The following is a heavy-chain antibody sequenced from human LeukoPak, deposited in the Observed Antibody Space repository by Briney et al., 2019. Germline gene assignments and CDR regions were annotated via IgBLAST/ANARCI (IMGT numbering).Heavy chain of an antibody. V-gene: IGHV4-59*01. J-gene: IGHJ3*02. CDR3: ARDRGAAIDI. CDR1: GGSISSSY. D-gene: IGHD3-10*01. CDR2: ILYSGST. Sequence: KTSETLSPTCIVSGGSISSSYWTWIRQSPGKGLEWIGYILYSGSTRYSPSLASRVTMSVDTSKNQFSVKVTSVTAADTAVYYCARDRGAAIDIWGQGTMVTVSS.